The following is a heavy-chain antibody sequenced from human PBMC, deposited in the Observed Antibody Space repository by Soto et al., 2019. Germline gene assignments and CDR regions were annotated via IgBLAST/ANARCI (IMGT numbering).Heavy chain of an antibody. V-gene: IGHV4-39*01. CDR3: ARPGWSTDAFDI. CDR1: GGSISSSSYY. J-gene: IGHJ3*02. Sequence: PSETLSLTCTVSGGSISSSSYYWGWIRQPPGKGLEWIGSIYHSGSTYYNPSLKSRVTISVDTSKNQFSLKLSSVTAADTAVYYCARPGWSTDAFDIWGQGTMVTVSS. D-gene: IGHD2-15*01. CDR2: IYHSGST.